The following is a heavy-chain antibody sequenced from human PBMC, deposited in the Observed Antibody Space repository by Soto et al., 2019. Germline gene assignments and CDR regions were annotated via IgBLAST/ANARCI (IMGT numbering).Heavy chain of an antibody. CDR1: GGSISSSNW. V-gene: IGHV4-4*02. Sequence: QVQLQESGPGLVKPSGTLSLTCAVSGGSISSSNWWSWVRQPPGKGLEWIGEIYHSGSTNYNPPHTRRITISVDQSKIQLSLKLSSVPATAPAVYYCGRVVDQARGSYGMAVWGQGTTDTVSS. D-gene: IGHD2-15*01. J-gene: IGHJ6*02. CDR3: GRVVDQARGSYGMAV. CDR2: IYHSGST.